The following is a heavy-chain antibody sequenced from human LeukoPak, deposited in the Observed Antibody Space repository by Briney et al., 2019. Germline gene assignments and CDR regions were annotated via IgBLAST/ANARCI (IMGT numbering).Heavy chain of an antibody. D-gene: IGHD2-15*01. V-gene: IGHV1-2*02. CDR3: ARSVGIVVVVAATRRWFDP. J-gene: IGHJ5*02. CDR1: GYTFTGYY. CDR2: INPNSGGT. Sequence: ASVKVSCKASGYTFTGYYMHWVRQAPGQGIEWMGWINPNSGGTNYAQKFQGRVTMTSDTSISTAYMELSRLRSDDTAAYYCARSVGIVVVVAATRRWFDPWGQGTLVTVSS.